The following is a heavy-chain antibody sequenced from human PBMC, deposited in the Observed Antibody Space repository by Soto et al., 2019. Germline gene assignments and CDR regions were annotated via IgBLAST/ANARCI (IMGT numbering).Heavy chain of an antibody. CDR1: GFSFSAAS. J-gene: IGHJ4*02. Sequence: EVQLVESGGGSVKPGGSLRLSWAASGFSFSAASMNGVRQAPGKGLEWVGRIKTKSNGEKTNYAPPVKGRLTISRSDSKNTMFLQMNSLQTDDMAVYYCTTDYFDYWGQGALVTVSS. CDR2: IKTKSNGEKT. V-gene: IGHV3-15*01. CDR3: TTDYFDY.